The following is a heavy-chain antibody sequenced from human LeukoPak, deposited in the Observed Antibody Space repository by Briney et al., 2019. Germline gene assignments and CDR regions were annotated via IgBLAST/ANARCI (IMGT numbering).Heavy chain of an antibody. D-gene: IGHD5-24*01. CDR1: GFTFSNFD. Sequence: GGSLRLSCAASGFTFSNFDMHWVRQTPGKGLEWVSAITSSSSYIYYAAPVKGRFTSSRDNAENSLYLQMNGLRAEDTAVYFCARGEEKATITGLDSWGQGTLVTVSS. J-gene: IGHJ4*02. CDR3: ARGEEKATITGLDS. CDR2: ITSSSSYI. V-gene: IGHV3-21*01.